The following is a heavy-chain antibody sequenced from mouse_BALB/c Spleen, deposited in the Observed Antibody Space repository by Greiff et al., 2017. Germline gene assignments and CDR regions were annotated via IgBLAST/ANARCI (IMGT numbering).Heavy chain of an antibody. D-gene: IGHD2-2*01. CDR1: GFNIKDYY. J-gene: IGHJ4*01. V-gene: IGHV14-4*02. CDR2: IDPENGDT. CDR3: NEYYYGYDGYAMDY. Sequence: EVQLVESGAELVRSGASVKLSCTASGFNIKDYYMHWVKQRPEQGLEWIGWIDPENGDTEYAPKFQGKATMTADTSSNTAYLQLSSLTSEDTAVYYCNEYYYGYDGYAMDYWGQGTSVTVSS.